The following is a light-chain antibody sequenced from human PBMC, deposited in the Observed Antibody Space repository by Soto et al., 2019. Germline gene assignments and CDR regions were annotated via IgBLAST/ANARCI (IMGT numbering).Light chain of an antibody. V-gene: IGKV3-11*01. CDR3: QQRSNWPPGLT. Sequence: EIVLTQSPATLSLSPGERATLSCRASQSVSSYLAWYQQKPGQAPRLLIYDASNRATGISARFSGSGSGTDFTLTISSLEPEDFAVYYCQQRSNWPPGLTFGGGTKVEIK. J-gene: IGKJ4*01. CDR1: QSVSSY. CDR2: DAS.